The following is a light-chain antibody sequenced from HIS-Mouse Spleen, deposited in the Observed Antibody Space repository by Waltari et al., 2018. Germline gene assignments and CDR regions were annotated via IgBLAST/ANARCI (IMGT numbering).Light chain of an antibody. V-gene: IGKV4-1*01. CDR2: WAS. CDR1: QSVLYSSNNKNY. CDR3: QQYYSTPYT. J-gene: IGKJ2*01. Sequence: DIVMTQSPDSLAVSLGERATINCKSSQSVLYSSNNKNYLAWYQQKPGQPPKLLIYWASTRESRVPDRFSGSGSGTEFTLTISSLQAEDVAVYYCQQYYSTPYTFGQGTKLEIK.